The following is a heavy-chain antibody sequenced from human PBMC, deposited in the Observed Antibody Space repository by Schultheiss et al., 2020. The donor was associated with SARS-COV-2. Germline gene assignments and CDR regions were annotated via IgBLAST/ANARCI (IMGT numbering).Heavy chain of an antibody. CDR2: ISSSSSTI. D-gene: IGHD2-15*01. CDR1: GFTFDDYG. V-gene: IGHV3-48*01. J-gene: IGHJ4*02. Sequence: GGSLRLSCAASGFTFDDYGMSWVRQAPGKGLEWVSYISSSSSTIYYADSVKGRFTISRDNAKNSLYLQMNSLRVEDTAIYYCARPYCSGGNCNIYIDYWGQGTPVTVSS. CDR3: ARPYCSGGNCNIYIDY.